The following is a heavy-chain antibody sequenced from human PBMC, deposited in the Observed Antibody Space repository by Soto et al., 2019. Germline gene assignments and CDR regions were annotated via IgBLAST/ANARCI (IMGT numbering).Heavy chain of an antibody. CDR1: GYTFTNYG. CDR3: ARESVVVVVSATHSFDM. CDR2: ISAYNGNT. J-gene: IGHJ3*02. Sequence: ASVKVSCKASGYTFTNYGISWVRQAPGQGLEWMGWISAYNGNTNYAQKFQGRATITRDTSTNTAYLELRSLRSDDTAVYYCARESVVVVVSATHSFDMWGQGTMVTVSS. D-gene: IGHD2-15*01. V-gene: IGHV1-18*04.